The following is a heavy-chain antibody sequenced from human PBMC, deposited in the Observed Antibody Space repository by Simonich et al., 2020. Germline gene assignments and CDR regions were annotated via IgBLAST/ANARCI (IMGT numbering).Heavy chain of an antibody. D-gene: IGHD6-6*01. J-gene: IGHJ5*02. V-gene: IGHV1-2*06. Sequence: QVQLVQSGAEVKKPGASGKVSCKASGYTFTGNYMNWVRPAPGQGLEWMGRINPNRGGNNYAQKLQGRGTMTRDTSISTACMELSRLRSDDTAVYYCARALISYSSSNWFDPWGQGTLVTVSS. CDR2: INPNRGGN. CDR1: GYTFTGNY. CDR3: ARALISYSSSNWFDP.